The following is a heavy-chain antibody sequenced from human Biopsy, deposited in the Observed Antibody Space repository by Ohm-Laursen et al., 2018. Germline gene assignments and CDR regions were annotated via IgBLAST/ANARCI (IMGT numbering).Heavy chain of an antibody. D-gene: IGHD1-20*01. Sequence: GASVKVSCNASGYSFTNYYLHWVRQAPGQGLQWMGRINPNNGNTVYAQQFQGRVTMTKDTSTSTVYMDLSSLTFDDSAVYYCARGPRGLVAITATAYYFDFWGQGNLVTVSS. CDR2: INPNNGNT. CDR3: ARGPRGLVAITATAYYFDF. V-gene: IGHV1-46*01. J-gene: IGHJ4*02. CDR1: GYSFTNYY.